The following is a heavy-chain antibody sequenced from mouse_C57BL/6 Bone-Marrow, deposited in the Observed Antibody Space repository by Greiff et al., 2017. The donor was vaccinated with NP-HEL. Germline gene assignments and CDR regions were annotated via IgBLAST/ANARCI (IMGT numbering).Heavy chain of an antibody. CDR2: IRNKANNHAT. Sequence: EVKLMESGGGLVQPGGSMKLSCAASGFTFSDAWMDWVRQSPEKGLEWVAEIRNKANNHATYYAESVKGRFTISRDDSKSSVYLQMNSLRAEDTGIYYCTLLGGSSYVGWYFDVWGTGTTVTVSS. CDR3: TLLGGSSYVGWYFDV. CDR1: GFTFSDAW. D-gene: IGHD1-1*01. V-gene: IGHV6-6*01. J-gene: IGHJ1*03.